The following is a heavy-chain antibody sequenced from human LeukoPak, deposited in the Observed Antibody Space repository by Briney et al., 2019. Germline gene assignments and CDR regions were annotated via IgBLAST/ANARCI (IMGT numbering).Heavy chain of an antibody. J-gene: IGHJ6*03. Sequence: GGSLRLSCAASGFTFSSYTFSTYAMSWVRQAPGKGLEWVSVVSGSGVSTYYADSVKGRFTISRDNSKNTLYLQMNGLRAEDTAVYYCAKGVEDSGIYYYYYMDVWGKGTTVTVSS. V-gene: IGHV3-23*01. CDR2: VSGSGVST. D-gene: IGHD2-15*01. CDR3: AKGVEDSGIYYYYYMDV. CDR1: GFTFSSYTFSTYA.